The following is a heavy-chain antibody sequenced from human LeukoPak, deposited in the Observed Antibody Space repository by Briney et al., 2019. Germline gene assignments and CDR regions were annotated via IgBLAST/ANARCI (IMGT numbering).Heavy chain of an antibody. CDR3: ARDRLTSRDGHRDY. D-gene: IGHD5-24*01. CDR1: GSTFNNYA. Sequence: GGSLRLSCAASGSTFNNYAIHWVRQAPGKGLEWVAVISYDGSNEYYADSVKGRFTISRDNSKNTAYLQMDSLRAEDTAAYYCARDRLTSRDGHRDYWGQGTLVTVSS. J-gene: IGHJ4*02. CDR2: ISYDGSNE. V-gene: IGHV3-30-3*01.